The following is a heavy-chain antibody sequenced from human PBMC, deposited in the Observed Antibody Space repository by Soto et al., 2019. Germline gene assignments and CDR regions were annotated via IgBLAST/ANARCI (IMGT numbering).Heavy chain of an antibody. J-gene: IGHJ4*02. V-gene: IGHV4-39*01. CDR1: GGSISSSSYY. D-gene: IGHD5-12*01. CDR3: ARSGYGEYFDY. Sequence: PSETLSLTCTVSGGSISSSSYYWGWIRQPPGKGLEWIGSIYYSGSTYYNPSLKSRVTISVDTSKNQFSLKLSSVTAADTAVYYCARSGYGEYFDYWGQGTLVTVSS. CDR2: IYYSGST.